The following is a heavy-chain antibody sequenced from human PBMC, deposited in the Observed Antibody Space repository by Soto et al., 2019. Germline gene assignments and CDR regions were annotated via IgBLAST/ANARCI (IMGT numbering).Heavy chain of an antibody. V-gene: IGHV1-18*01. CDR1: GYTFSIYG. CDR2: ISAYNGNT. CDR3: ARDATVTTLGYYYYGMDV. J-gene: IGHJ6*02. Sequence: ASVKVSCKASGYTFSIYGINWVRQAPGQGLEWMGWISAYNGNTNYAQKLQGRVTMTTDTSTSTAYMELRSLRSDDTAVYYCARDATVTTLGYYYYGMDVWGQGTTVTVS. D-gene: IGHD4-4*01.